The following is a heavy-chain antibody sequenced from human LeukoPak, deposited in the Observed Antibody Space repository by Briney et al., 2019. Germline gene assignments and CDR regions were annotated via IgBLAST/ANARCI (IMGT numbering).Heavy chain of an antibody. D-gene: IGHD3-16*01. Sequence: GGSLRPSCAASGFTFDDYAMHWVRQAPGKGLEWVSGISWNSGTIAYADSVKGRFTISRDNAKNSLYLQMNSLGADDTALYYCASQPSFGHLLSGFHFDYWGQGTLVTVSS. CDR3: ASQPSFGHLLSGFHFDY. J-gene: IGHJ4*02. CDR1: GFTFDDYA. V-gene: IGHV3-9*01. CDR2: ISWNSGTI.